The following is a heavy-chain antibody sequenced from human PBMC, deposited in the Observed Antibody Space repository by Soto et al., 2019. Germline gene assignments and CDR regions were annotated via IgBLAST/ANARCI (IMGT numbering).Heavy chain of an antibody. V-gene: IGHV4-31*03. CDR1: GGSISSGGYY. J-gene: IGHJ5*02. CDR3: ARGTGIAAVVWPIPFDP. CDR2: IYYSGST. D-gene: IGHD6-13*01. Sequence: QVQLQESGPGLVKPSQTLSLTCTVSGGSISSGGYYWSWIRQHPGKGLEWIGYIYYSGSTYYNPSLKSRVTISVDTSKNQFSLKLSSVTAADTAVYYCARGTGIAAVVWPIPFDPWGQGTLVTVSS.